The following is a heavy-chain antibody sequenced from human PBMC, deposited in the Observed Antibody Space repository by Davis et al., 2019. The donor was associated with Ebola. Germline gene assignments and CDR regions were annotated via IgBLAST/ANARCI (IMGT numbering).Heavy chain of an antibody. CDR1: GFTFSSYE. D-gene: IGHD4-17*01. CDR3: ARVSGDYTTFDY. CDR2: ISSSGSTI. V-gene: IGHV3-48*03. J-gene: IGHJ4*02. Sequence: PGGSLRLSCAASGFTFSSYEMNWVRQAPGKGLEWVSYISSSGSTIYYADSVKGRFTISRDNAKNSLYLQMNSLRSDDTAVYYCARVSGDYTTFDYWGQGTLVTVSS.